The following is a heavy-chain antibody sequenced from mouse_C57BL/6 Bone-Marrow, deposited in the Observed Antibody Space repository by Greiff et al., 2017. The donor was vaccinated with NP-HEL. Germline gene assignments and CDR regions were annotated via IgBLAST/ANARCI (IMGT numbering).Heavy chain of an antibody. CDR2: IDPSDSYT. Sequence: QVQLQQPGAELVKPGASVKLSCKASGYTFTSYWMQWVKQRPGQGLEWIGEIDPSDSYTNYNQKFKGKATLTVDPSSSTAYMQLSSLTSGDSAVYYCASCLYGRSPHWYFDVWGTGTTVTVSS. CDR3: ASCLYGRSPHWYFDV. V-gene: IGHV1-50*01. CDR1: GYTFTSYW. J-gene: IGHJ1*03. D-gene: IGHD1-1*01.